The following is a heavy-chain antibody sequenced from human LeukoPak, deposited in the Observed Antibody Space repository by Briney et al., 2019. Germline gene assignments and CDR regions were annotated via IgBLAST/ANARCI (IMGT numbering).Heavy chain of an antibody. CDR2: IIPIFGTA. J-gene: IGHJ4*02. CDR3: ARGPTSYSSGWYGRGPIDY. D-gene: IGHD6-19*01. Sequence: GASVKVSCKASGYTFTGYYMHWVRQAPGQGLEWMGGIIPIFGTANYAQKFQGRVTITTDESTSTAYMELSSLRSEDTAVYYCARGPTSYSSGWYGRGPIDYWGQGTLVTVSS. CDR1: GYTFTGYY. V-gene: IGHV1-69*05.